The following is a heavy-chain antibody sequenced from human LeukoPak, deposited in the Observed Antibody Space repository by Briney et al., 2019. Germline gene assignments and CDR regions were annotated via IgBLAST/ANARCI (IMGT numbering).Heavy chain of an antibody. J-gene: IGHJ3*02. V-gene: IGHV1-69*05. CDR2: IIPIFGTA. CDR1: GGTFSSYA. CDR3: AKPLIAVAGTSAFDI. Sequence: SVKVSCKASGGTFSSYAVSWVRQAPGQGLEWMGRIIPIFGTANYAQKFQGRVTITTDESTSTAYMELSSLRSEDTAVYYCAKPLIAVAGTSAFDIWGQGTMVTVSS. D-gene: IGHD6-19*01.